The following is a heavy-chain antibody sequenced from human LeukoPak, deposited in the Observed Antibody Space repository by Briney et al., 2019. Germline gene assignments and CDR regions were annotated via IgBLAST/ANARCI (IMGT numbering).Heavy chain of an antibody. CDR1: GFSFSTYG. V-gene: IGHV3-30*18. CDR2: ISYDGSAQ. J-gene: IGHJ5*02. Sequence: PGRSLRLSCAASGFSFSTYGMHWVRQAPGKGLEWVAVISYDGSAQYYVDSVKGRFTISRDNSKNTLYLQMNSLRAEDTAVYYCAKDNWDYVGPNCFDPWGQGTLVTVSS. D-gene: IGHD1-7*01. CDR3: AKDNWDYVGPNCFDP.